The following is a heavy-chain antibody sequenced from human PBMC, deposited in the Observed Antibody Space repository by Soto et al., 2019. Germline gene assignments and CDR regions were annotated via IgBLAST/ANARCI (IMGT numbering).Heavy chain of an antibody. D-gene: IGHD2-15*01. Sequence: QVQLVQSGAEVKKPGSSVKVSCKVSGGTFNSYAISWVRQAPGQGLEWMGGIVPIFGTANYAQKFQGRVTITADRSTSTAYMELTRLTSEDTAVYYCARDSRPAVAPSTMAEFDYWGQGTLVTVSS. CDR1: GGTFNSYA. CDR3: ARDSRPAVAPSTMAEFDY. J-gene: IGHJ4*02. V-gene: IGHV1-69*06. CDR2: IVPIFGTA.